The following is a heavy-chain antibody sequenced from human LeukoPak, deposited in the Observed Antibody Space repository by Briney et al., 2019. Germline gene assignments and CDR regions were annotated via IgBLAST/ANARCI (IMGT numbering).Heavy chain of an antibody. Sequence: GESLKISCMGFGSSLRTNWISWVRHMPGKGLEWMGRSNPSGSHITYNPSYQGHLTITIDRSINTAYLQWSSLKASDTARYYCARSRDCGSDCYFDYWGQGTQVTVSS. CDR3: ARSRDCGSDCYFDY. CDR1: GSSLRTNW. CDR2: SNPSGSHI. V-gene: IGHV5-10-1*01. D-gene: IGHD2-21*02. J-gene: IGHJ4*02.